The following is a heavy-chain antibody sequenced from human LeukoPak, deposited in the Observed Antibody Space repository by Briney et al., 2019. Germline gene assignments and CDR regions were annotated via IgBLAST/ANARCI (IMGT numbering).Heavy chain of an antibody. J-gene: IGHJ4*02. CDR2: ISAYNGNT. Sequence: GASVKVSCKASGYTFTSYGISWVRQAPGQGLEWMGWISAYNGNTNYAQKLQGRVTMTTDTSTSTAYMELRSLRSDDTAVYYCARTEPGYCSSTSCPYYFDYWGQGTLVTVSS. CDR3: ARTEPGYCSSTSCPYYFDY. D-gene: IGHD2-2*03. CDR1: GYTFTSYG. V-gene: IGHV1-18*01.